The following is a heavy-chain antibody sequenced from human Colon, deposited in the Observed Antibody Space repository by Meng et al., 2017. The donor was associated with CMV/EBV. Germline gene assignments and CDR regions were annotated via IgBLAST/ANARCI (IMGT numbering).Heavy chain of an antibody. CDR3: AKARSTTISAAFNY. D-gene: IGHD6-13*01. CDR2: ITGSADNT. Sequence: SGFTFNNFAMNWVRQAPGKGLEWVSGITGSADNTYYADSVKGRFTISRDDSNRTLYLQMNSLKAEDTAVYSCAKARSTTISAAFNYWGQGTLVTVSS. J-gene: IGHJ4*02. CDR1: GFTFNNFA. V-gene: IGHV3-23*01.